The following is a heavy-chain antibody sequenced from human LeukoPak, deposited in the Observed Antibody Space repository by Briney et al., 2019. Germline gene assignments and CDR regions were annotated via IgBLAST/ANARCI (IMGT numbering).Heavy chain of an antibody. Sequence: GASVNVSCKASGYTFTSYGISWVRQAPGQGLEWMGWISAYNGNTNYAQKLQGRVTMTTDTSTSTAYMELRSLRSDDTAVYYCARLAGSGWYDGATTFDYWGQGTLVTVSS. CDR2: ISAYNGNT. CDR3: ARLAGSGWYDGATTFDY. V-gene: IGHV1-18*01. D-gene: IGHD6-19*01. J-gene: IGHJ4*02. CDR1: GYTFTSYG.